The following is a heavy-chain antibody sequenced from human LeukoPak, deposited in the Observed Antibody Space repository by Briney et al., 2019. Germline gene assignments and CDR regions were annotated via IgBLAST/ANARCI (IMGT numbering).Heavy chain of an antibody. D-gene: IGHD5-24*01. CDR3: ARDHLDNLASRLFDP. V-gene: IGHV4-38-2*02. J-gene: IGHJ5*02. Sequence: PSETLSLTCTVSGYSISSDYYWGWIRQPPGKGLEWIGSIHHSGRTYYNPSLKSRVTISVATSKNQFSLKLSSVTAADTAVYYCARDHLDNLASRLFDPWGQGTLVTVSS. CDR1: GYSISSDYY. CDR2: IHHSGRT.